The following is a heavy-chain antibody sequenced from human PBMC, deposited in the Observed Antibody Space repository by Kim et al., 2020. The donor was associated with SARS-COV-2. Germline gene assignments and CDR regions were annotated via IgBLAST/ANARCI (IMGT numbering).Heavy chain of an antibody. D-gene: IGHD2-15*01. CDR2: VAVYNGET. V-gene: IGHV1-18*01. CDR3: ARRGDYYDY. J-gene: IGHJ4*02. CDR1: GYTFTKFG. Sequence: ASVKVSCKTSGYTFTKFGLSWVRQAPGQGLEWMGWVAVYNGETDYEQRLQDRVTMTADKSTGTAYMELRSLRSDDTAVYYCARRGDYYDYWGQGTLVTVSS.